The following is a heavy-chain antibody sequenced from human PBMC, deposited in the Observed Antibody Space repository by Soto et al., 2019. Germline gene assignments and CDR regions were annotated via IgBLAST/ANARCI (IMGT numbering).Heavy chain of an antibody. CDR3: ARGLRAQWELLSNWFDP. CDR1: GGTFSSYA. Sequence: SVKVSCKASGGTFSSYAISWVRQAPVEGLEWMGGISPIFGTANYAQKFQGRVTITAEESTSTAYMELSSLRSEDTAVYYCARGLRAQWELLSNWFDPWGQGTLVTVSS. V-gene: IGHV1-69*13. D-gene: IGHD1-26*01. CDR2: ISPIFGTA. J-gene: IGHJ5*02.